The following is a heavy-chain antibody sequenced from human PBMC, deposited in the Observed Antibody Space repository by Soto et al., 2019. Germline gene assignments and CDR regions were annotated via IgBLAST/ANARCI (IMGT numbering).Heavy chain of an antibody. D-gene: IGHD6-13*01. J-gene: IGHJ4*02. CDR3: ATVGSSWYIAEVVY. CDR2: IYHSGST. V-gene: IGHV4-4*02. CDR1: GGSISSSNW. Sequence: SETLSLTCAVSGGSISSSNWWSWVRQPPGKGLEWIGEIYHSGSTNYNPSLKSRVTISVDKSKNQFSLKLSSVTAADTAVYYCATVGSSWYIAEVVYWGQGTLVTVSS.